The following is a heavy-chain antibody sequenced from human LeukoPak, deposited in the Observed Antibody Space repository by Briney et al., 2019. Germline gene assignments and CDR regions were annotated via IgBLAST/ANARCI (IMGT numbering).Heavy chain of an antibody. CDR3: ARQDYSSTSPNWFDP. Sequence: SETLSLTCTVSGGSISTSSYYWGWIRQPPGKGLEWIVSIYYSGSTYYNPSLKSRVTISVDTSKNQFSLKLSSVTAADTAVYYCARQDYSSTSPNWFDPWGQGTLVTVSS. D-gene: IGHD2-2*01. J-gene: IGHJ5*02. V-gene: IGHV4-39*01. CDR1: GGSISTSSYY. CDR2: IYYSGST.